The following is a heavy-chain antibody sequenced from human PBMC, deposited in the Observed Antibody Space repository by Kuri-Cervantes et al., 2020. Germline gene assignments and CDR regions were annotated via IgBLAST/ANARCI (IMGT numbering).Heavy chain of an antibody. Sequence: ASVKVSCKASGYIFTGYYIHWVRQAPGQGLEWMGWINPNSGGTNSAQKFQGRVTMTRDTSISTAYMELSSLRSEDTAVYYCAREKDIVVVTATGGLDYWGQGTLVTVSS. CDR2: INPNSGGT. V-gene: IGHV1-2*02. CDR3: AREKDIVVVTATGGLDY. CDR1: GYIFTGYY. D-gene: IGHD2-21*02. J-gene: IGHJ4*02.